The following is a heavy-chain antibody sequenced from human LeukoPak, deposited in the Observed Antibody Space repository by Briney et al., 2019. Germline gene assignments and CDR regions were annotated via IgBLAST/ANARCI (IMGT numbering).Heavy chain of an antibody. D-gene: IGHD5-18*01. Sequence: SETLSPTCTVSGGSISNYYWSWIRQPPGKGLEWIGFIYYTGSTNYNPTLKSRVTISLDTSNHQFSLKLSSVTAADTAVYYCARCVYSYGSGYHFDYWGLGTLVTVSS. V-gene: IGHV4-59*01. J-gene: IGHJ4*02. CDR2: IYYTGST. CDR3: ARCVYSYGSGYHFDY. CDR1: GGSISNYY.